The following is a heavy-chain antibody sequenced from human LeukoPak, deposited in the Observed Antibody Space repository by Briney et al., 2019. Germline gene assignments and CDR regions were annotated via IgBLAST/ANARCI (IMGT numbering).Heavy chain of an antibody. CDR2: IKQDGSEK. Sequence: GGSLRLSCAASGFTFSSYWMSWVRQAPGKGLEWVANIKQDGSEKYYADSVKGRFTISRDNAKNSLYLQMNSLRAEDTAVYYCARDSPLGCSSTSCPYGGMDVWGQGTTVTVSS. CDR1: GFTFSSYW. CDR3: ARDSPLGCSSTSCPYGGMDV. V-gene: IGHV3-7*01. J-gene: IGHJ6*02. D-gene: IGHD2-2*01.